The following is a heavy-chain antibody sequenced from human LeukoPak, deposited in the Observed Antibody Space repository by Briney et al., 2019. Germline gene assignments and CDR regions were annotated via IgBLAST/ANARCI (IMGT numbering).Heavy chain of an antibody. CDR2: IYYSGST. J-gene: IGHJ3*02. CDR1: GGSISSGDYY. Sequence: SETLSLTCTVSGGSISSGDYYWSWIRQPPGKGLEWIGYIYYSGSTYYNPSLKSRVTIFIDTSKNQFSLKLLSVTAADTAVYYCARPDHRGYSYGYSAFDIWGQGTMVTVSS. V-gene: IGHV4-39*01. CDR3: ARPDHRGYSYGYSAFDI. D-gene: IGHD5-18*01.